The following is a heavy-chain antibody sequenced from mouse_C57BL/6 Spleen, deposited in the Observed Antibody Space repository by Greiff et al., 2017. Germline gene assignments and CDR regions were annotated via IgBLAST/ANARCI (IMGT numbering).Heavy chain of an antibody. CDR3: ARGDDYDDVPYAMDY. Sequence: QVQLQQPGAELVKPGASVKLSCKASGYTFTRYWMHWVKQRPGQGLEWIGMIHPNSGSTNYNEKFKSKATLTVDRSSSTAYMQLSSLTSEDSAVYYGARGDDYDDVPYAMDYWGQGTSVTVSS. CDR1: GYTFTRYW. J-gene: IGHJ4*01. CDR2: IHPNSGST. V-gene: IGHV1-64*01. D-gene: IGHD2-4*01.